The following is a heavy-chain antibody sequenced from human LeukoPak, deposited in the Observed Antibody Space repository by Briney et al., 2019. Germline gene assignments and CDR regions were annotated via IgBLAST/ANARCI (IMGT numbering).Heavy chain of an antibody. D-gene: IGHD3-10*01. Sequence: SVKVSCKASGGTFSSYAISWVRQAPRQELEWMGRIIPILGIANYAQKFQGRITITADKSTSTAYMELSSLRSEDTAVYYCARQYYYGSGSTIGWGQGTLVTVSS. CDR1: GGTFSSYA. CDR2: IIPILGIA. CDR3: ARQYYYGSGSTIG. J-gene: IGHJ4*02. V-gene: IGHV1-69*04.